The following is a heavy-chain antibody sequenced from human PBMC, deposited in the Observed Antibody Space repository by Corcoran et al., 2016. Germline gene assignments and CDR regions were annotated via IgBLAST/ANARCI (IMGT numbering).Heavy chain of an antibody. Sequence: QVQLQQSGPGLVKPSQTLSLTCAISGDSVSSNSAAWNWIRQSSSRGLEWLGRTYYRYKWYNDYAVHVKSRITINPDTSKNQFSLQLNSVTPEDTAVYYGACAPGYSSGWYPLYYYGMDVWGQATTVSVSS. J-gene: IGHJ6*02. D-gene: IGHD6-19*01. CDR1: GDSVSSNSAA. CDR3: ACAPGYSSGWYPLYYYGMDV. V-gene: IGHV6-1*01. CDR2: TYYRYKWYN.